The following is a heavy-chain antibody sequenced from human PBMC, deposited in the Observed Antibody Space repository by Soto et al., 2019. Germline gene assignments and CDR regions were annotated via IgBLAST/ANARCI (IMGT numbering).Heavy chain of an antibody. CDR1: GGSISSYY. Sequence: SETLSLTCTVSGGSISSYYWSWIRQPPGKGLEWIGYIYYSGSTNYNPSLKSRATISVDTSKNQFSLKLSSVTAADTAVYYCARYNIVLMVYASWFDPWGQGTLVTVSS. CDR2: IYYSGST. D-gene: IGHD2-8*01. J-gene: IGHJ5*02. V-gene: IGHV4-59*01. CDR3: ARYNIVLMVYASWFDP.